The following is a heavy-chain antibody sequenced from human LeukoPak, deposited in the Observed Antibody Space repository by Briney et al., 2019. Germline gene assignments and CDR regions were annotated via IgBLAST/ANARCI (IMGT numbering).Heavy chain of an antibody. CDR1: GGSISSSSYY. J-gene: IGHJ5*02. V-gene: IGHV3-23*01. CDR2: ISGSGGST. D-gene: IGHD2-21*01. CDR3: AKDLTGEAYCGGDCYAAFFDP. Sequence: ETLSLTCTVSGGSISSSSYYWGWIRQPPGKGLEWVSAISGSGGSTYYADSVKGRFTISRDNSKNTLYLQMNSLRAEDTAVYYCAKDLTGEAYCGGDCYAAFFDPWGQGTLVTVSS.